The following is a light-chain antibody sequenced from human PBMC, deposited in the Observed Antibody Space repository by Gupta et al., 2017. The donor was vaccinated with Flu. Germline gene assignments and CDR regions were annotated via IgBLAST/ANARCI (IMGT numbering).Light chain of an antibody. V-gene: IGKV3-11*01. J-gene: IGKJ4*01. CDR3: QQRSNWPLT. Sequence: PATLPLSPGERATLSCRASQSVSSYLAWYQQKPGQAPRLLIYDASNRATGIPARFSGSGSGTDFTLTINSLEPEDFAVYYCQQRSNWPLTFGGGTKVEIK. CDR2: DAS. CDR1: QSVSSY.